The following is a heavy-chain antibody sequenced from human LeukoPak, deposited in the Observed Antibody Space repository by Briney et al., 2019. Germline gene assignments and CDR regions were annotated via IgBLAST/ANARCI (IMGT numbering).Heavy chain of an antibody. CDR3: ARVVAAAYYDSSGSIDY. J-gene: IGHJ4*02. CDR1: RGSISSGDHY. V-gene: IGHV4-30-4*01. CDR2: IYYTGST. D-gene: IGHD3-22*01. Sequence: SQTLSLTCTVSRGSISSGDHYWSRIRQPPGKGLEWIGYIYYTGSTYYNPSLKSRVTISVDTSKNQFSLKLSSVTAADTAVYFCARVVAAAYYDSSGSIDYWGQGTLVTVSS.